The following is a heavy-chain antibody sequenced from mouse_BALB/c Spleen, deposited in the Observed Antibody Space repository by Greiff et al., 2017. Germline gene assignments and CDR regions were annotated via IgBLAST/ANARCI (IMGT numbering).Heavy chain of an antibody. V-gene: IGHV3-2*02. Sequence: EVQLQESGPDLVKPSQSLSLTCTVTGYSITSDYAWNWIRQFPGNKLEWMGYISYSGSTSYNPSLKSRISITRDTSKNQFFLQLNSVTTEDTATYYCARSYAMDYWGQGTSVTVSS. CDR2: ISYSGST. CDR3: ARSYAMDY. J-gene: IGHJ4*01. CDR1: GYSITSDYA.